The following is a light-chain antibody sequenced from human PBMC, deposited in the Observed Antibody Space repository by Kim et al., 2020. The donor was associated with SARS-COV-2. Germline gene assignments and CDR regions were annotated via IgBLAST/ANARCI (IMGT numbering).Light chain of an antibody. Sequence: SLSPAERATLSCRASQTVNTYLSWYQQKPGQAPRLLIYEKSKRATGIPARFSGSGSGTDFTLTISSLEPEDFAIYYCQQRDDCGAFGGGTKVDIK. CDR2: EKS. V-gene: IGKV3-11*01. J-gene: IGKJ4*01. CDR3: QQRDDCGA. CDR1: QTVNTY.